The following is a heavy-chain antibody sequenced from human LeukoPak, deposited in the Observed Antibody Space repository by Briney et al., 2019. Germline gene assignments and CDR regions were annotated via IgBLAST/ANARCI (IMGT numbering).Heavy chain of an antibody. CDR2: ISYDGSNK. CDR1: GFTFSSYA. D-gene: IGHD5-24*01. Sequence: PGGSLRLSCAASGFTFSSYAMHWVRQAPGKGLEWAAVISYDGSNKYYADSVKGRFTISRDNSKNTLYLQMNSLRAEDTAVYYCARDGYNSIDYWGQGTLVTVSS. V-gene: IGHV3-30-3*01. CDR3: ARDGYNSIDY. J-gene: IGHJ4*02.